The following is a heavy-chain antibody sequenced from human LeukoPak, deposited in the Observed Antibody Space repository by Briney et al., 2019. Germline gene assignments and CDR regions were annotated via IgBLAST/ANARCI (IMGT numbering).Heavy chain of an antibody. CDR1: GYTFTGYY. CDR2: INPNSGGT. Sequence: ASVKDSCKASGYTFTGYYMHWVRQAPGQGLEWMGWINPNSGGTNYAQKFQGRVTMTRDTSISTAYMELSRLRSDDTAVYYCASPYDSSANDAFDIWGQGTMVTVSS. CDR3: ASPYDSSANDAFDI. D-gene: IGHD3-22*01. J-gene: IGHJ3*02. V-gene: IGHV1-2*02.